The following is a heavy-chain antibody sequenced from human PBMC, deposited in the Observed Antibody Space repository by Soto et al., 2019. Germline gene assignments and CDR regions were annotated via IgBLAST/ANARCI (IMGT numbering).Heavy chain of an antibody. V-gene: IGHV3-53*01. J-gene: IGHJ5*02. Sequence: PEGSLRLSCGASGSTVSSKYMNWVRQAPGKGLEWVSIIWSAGLTYYADSVRGRFTISRDISKNILFLQMNNLRAEDPAIYYCVRELAPDLWDQGTLVTVSS. CDR2: IWSAGLT. CDR3: VRELAPDL. CDR1: GSTVSSKY.